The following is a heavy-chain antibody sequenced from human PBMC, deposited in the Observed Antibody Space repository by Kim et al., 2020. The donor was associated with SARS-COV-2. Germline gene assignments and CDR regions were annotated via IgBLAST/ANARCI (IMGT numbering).Heavy chain of an antibody. CDR3: ARRGGDSGYDEEFDY. CDR2: IYPGDSDT. CDR1: GYSFTTFW. D-gene: IGHD5-12*01. V-gene: IGHV5-51*01. Sequence: GESLKISCKGSGYSFTTFWIGWVRQMPGKGLEWMGMIYPGDSDTRYSPSFQGQVTISAAKSISTAYLQWSSLKASDTAMYYCARRGGDSGYDEEFDYWGQGTLVTVSS. J-gene: IGHJ4*02.